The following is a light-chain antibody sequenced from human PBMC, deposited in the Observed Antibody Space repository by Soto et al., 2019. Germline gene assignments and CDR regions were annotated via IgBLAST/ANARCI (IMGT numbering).Light chain of an antibody. J-gene: IGKJ3*01. Sequence: EIVMTQSPPTLCVSRGDRATLSCRSSQSVSSNLAWYQQKPGQAPRLLIYGASSRATGIPVRFSGSGSGTDFTLTISRLEPEDFAVYYCQQYGSSPVFTFGHGTNVEIK. CDR3: QQYGSSPVFT. CDR2: GAS. V-gene: IGKV3-20*01. CDR1: QSVSSN.